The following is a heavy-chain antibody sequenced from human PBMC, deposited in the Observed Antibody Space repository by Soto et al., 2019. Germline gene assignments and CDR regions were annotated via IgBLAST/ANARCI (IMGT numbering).Heavy chain of an antibody. Sequence: EAQLVESGGGLVKPGGSLRLSCVASNFTFNTAWMTWVRQAPGKGLEWVGRSKGKTDGATIDYAAPVQGRFTISRDDSKNTLYLQMDSLKTEDTAIYYCTTDPTEYHYYGRAVWGQGTSVTVSS. CDR1: NFTFNTAW. CDR3: TTDPTEYHYYGRAV. J-gene: IGHJ6*02. V-gene: IGHV3-15*07. D-gene: IGHD6-6*01. CDR2: SKGKTDGATI.